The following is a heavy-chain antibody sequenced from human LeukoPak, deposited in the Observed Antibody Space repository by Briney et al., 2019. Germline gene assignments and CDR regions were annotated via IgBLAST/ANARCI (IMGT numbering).Heavy chain of an antibody. CDR2: ISGTGGTT. V-gene: IGHV3-23*01. CDR3: AAIGPATPLLYYFYAMDV. D-gene: IGHD2-15*01. Sequence: PGGSLRLSCAASGFTFSDYAMSWVRQAPGKGLEWVSSISGTGGTTYYADSVRGRFTISRDNSKNTLYLQVNSLRADDTAIYYCAAIGPATPLLYYFYAMDVWGRGTTVTVSS. CDR1: GFTFSDYA. J-gene: IGHJ6*02.